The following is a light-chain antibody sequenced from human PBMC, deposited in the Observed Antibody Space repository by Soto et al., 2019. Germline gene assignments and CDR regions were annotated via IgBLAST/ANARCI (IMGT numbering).Light chain of an antibody. J-gene: IGLJ3*02. V-gene: IGLV2-8*01. CDR3: SAYRRGIIV. CDR2: EVS. CDR1: SSDVGGYNY. Sequence: QSVLTQPPSASGSPGQSVTISCTGTSSDVGGYNYVSWYQQHPGKAPKLMIYEVSKRPSGVPDRFSGSKSGNTASLTVSGLQAEDEADYYCSAYRRGIIVFGGGTKVTVL.